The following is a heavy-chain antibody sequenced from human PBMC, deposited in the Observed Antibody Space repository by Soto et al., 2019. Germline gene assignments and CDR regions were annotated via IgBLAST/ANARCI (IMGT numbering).Heavy chain of an antibody. J-gene: IGHJ4*02. D-gene: IGHD1-26*01. V-gene: IGHV4-31*03. CDR3: AREGRDGYYRYYFDY. Sequence: PSETLSLTCTVSGGSISSGGYYWSWIRQHPGKGLEWIGYIYYSGSTYYNPSLKSRVTISVDTSKNQFSLKLSSVTAADTAVYYCAREGRDGYYRYYFDYWGQGTLVTVS. CDR1: GGSISSGGYY. CDR2: IYYSGST.